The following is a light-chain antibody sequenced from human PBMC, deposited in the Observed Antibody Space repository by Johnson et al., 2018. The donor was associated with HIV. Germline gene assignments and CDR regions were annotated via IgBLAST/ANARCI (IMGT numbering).Light chain of an antibody. CDR3: GTWDSGLSAHYV. J-gene: IGLJ1*01. CDR2: DNN. V-gene: IGLV1-51*01. Sequence: QSVLTQPPSVSAAPGQKVTISCSGSSSNIWNNFVSWYQQLPGTAPKLLIYDNNKRPSGIPDRFSDSKSGTSATLGITGLQTGDEADYYCGTWDSGLSAHYVFGTGTRVTVL. CDR1: SSNIWNNF.